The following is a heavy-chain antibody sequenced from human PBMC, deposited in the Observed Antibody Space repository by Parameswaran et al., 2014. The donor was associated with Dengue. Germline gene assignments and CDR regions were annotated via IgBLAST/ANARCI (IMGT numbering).Heavy chain of an antibody. V-gene: IGHV4-34*01. Sequence: GSLRLSCAVYGGSFSGYYWSWIRQPPGKGLEWIGEINHSGSTNYNPSLKSRVTISVDTSKNQFSLKLSSVTAADTAVYYCARPGKVLYGSGRFSFDPWGQGTLVTVSS. D-gene: IGHD3-10*01. J-gene: IGHJ5*02. CDR1: GGSFSGYY. CDR2: INHSGST. CDR3: ARPGKVLYGSGRFSFDP.